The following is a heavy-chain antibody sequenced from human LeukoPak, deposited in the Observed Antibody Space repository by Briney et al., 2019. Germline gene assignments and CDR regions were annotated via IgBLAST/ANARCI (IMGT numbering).Heavy chain of an antibody. Sequence: PSETLSLTCAVYGGSFSGYYWSWIRQPPGKGLEWIGEINHSGSTYYNPSLKSRVTISVDTSKNQFSLKLSSVTAADTAVYYCARVGYYDSSFDYWGQGTLVTVSS. V-gene: IGHV4-34*01. D-gene: IGHD3-22*01. CDR2: INHSGST. CDR3: ARVGYYDSSFDY. J-gene: IGHJ4*02. CDR1: GGSFSGYY.